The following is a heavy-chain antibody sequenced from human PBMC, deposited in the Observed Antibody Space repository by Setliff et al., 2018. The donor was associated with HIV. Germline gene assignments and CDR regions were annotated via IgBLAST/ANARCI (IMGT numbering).Heavy chain of an antibody. Sequence: PSETLSLTCTVSGGSISSFSYYWAWIRQSPGKGLEWIGNVYHSGGTDYNPSLRSRVTISVDTSTNQFSLRLTSVTAADTAMYYCARGYTGYDSESFGYWGQGTLVTVSS. CDR2: VYHSGGT. J-gene: IGHJ4*02. CDR3: ARGYTGYDSESFGY. CDR1: GGSISSFSYY. V-gene: IGHV4-39*01. D-gene: IGHD5-12*01.